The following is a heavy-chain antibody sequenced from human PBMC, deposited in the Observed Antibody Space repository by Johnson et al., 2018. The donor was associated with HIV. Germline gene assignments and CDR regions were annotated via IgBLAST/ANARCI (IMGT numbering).Heavy chain of an antibody. Sequence: QVQLVESGGGVVQPGKSLTLSCVVSGLSFSNFGIHWVRQAPGKGPEWVAVISYDGSNKYYADSVKGRFTISRDNSKITLYLQMNSLRAEDTAVYYCASSHPAAAGIPRWAFDIWGQGTMVTVSS. CDR1: GLSFSNFG. CDR2: ISYDGSNK. CDR3: ASSHPAAAGIPRWAFDI. V-gene: IGHV3-30*03. J-gene: IGHJ3*02. D-gene: IGHD6-13*01.